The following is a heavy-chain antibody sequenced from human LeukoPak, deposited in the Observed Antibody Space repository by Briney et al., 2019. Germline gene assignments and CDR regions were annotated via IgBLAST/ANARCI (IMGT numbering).Heavy chain of an antibody. D-gene: IGHD1-26*01. J-gene: IGHJ4*02. CDR3: ARGQVGATGYFDY. CDR2: IIPILGIA. V-gene: IGHV1-69*04. Sequence: GSSVKDSCKASGGTFSSYAISWVRQAPGQGLEWMGRIIPILGIANYAQKFQGRVTITADRSTSTAYMELSSLRSEDTAVYYCARGQVGATGYFDYWGQGTLVTVSS. CDR1: GGTFSSYA.